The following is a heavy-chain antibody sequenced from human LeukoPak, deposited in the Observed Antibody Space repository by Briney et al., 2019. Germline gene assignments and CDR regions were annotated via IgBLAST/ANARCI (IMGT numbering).Heavy chain of an antibody. CDR3: ARGRDSSSSYPGY. CDR2: IDQEGSEI. V-gene: IGHV3-7*04. J-gene: IGHJ4*02. CDR1: GFTFSNHW. D-gene: IGHD6-6*01. Sequence: GGSLRLSCAASGFTFSNHWMTWVRQAPGKGLEWVANIDQEGSEIYYVDSVRGRFIISRDNAKNSLYLQMNSLRAEDTAVYYCARGRDSSSSYPGYWGQGTLVTVSS.